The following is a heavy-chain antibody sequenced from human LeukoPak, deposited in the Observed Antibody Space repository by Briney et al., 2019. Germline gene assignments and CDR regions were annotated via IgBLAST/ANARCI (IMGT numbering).Heavy chain of an antibody. CDR1: GGSFSGYY. CDR2: INHSGST. CDR3: ASINYYDSSGYYPEGSY. J-gene: IGHJ4*02. Sequence: SETLSLTCAVYGGSFSGYYWSWIRQPPGKGLEWIGEINHSGSTNYNPSLKSRVTISVDTSKNQFSLKLSSVTAADMAVYYCASINYYDSSGYYPEGSYWGQGTLVTVSS. D-gene: IGHD3-22*01. V-gene: IGHV4-34*01.